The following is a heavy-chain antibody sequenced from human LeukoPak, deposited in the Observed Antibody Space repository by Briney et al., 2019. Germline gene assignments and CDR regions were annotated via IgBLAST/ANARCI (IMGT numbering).Heavy chain of an antibody. CDR1: GYTFTSYY. CDR3: ARGTYYGSGSDQSGAFDI. V-gene: IGHV1-46*01. D-gene: IGHD3-10*01. Sequence: ASVKVSCKASGYTFTSYYMHWVRQAPGQGLEWMGIINPSGGSTSYAQKFQGRVTMTRNTSISTAYMELSSLRSEDTAVYYCARGTYYGSGSDQSGAFDIWGQGTMVTVSS. J-gene: IGHJ3*02. CDR2: INPSGGST.